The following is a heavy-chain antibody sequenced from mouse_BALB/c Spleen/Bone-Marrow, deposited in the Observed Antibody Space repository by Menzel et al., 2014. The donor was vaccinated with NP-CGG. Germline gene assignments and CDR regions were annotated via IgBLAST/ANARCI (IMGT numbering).Heavy chain of an antibody. J-gene: IGHJ4*01. CDR1: GFNIKNTY. V-gene: IGHV14-3*02. CDR3: VRDGNWRNRDY. D-gene: IGHD2-1*01. CDR2: IDPANVDL. Sequence: EVQLQQSGTDLVKPGASIRMSCTASGFNIKNTYMHWVRPRPEQGLEWIGRIDPANVDLKYDLKCREKAPKTADTSSNTASLQLSSLTSEDTAVYYCVRDGNWRNRDYWGQGNSVTVS.